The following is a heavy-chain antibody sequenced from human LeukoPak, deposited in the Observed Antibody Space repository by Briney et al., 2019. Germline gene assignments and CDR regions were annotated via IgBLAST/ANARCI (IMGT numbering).Heavy chain of an antibody. J-gene: IGHJ4*02. Sequence: SQTLSLTCDISGDSVSSNSAAWNWIRQSPSRGLEWLGGTYYRSKWYNDYALSVKSRITISPDTSNNQFSLQLNSVTPDDTAVYYCAKGVGATTGPFDYWGQGTLVTVSS. V-gene: IGHV6-1*01. D-gene: IGHD1-26*01. CDR1: GDSVSSNSAA. CDR2: TYYRSKWYN. CDR3: AKGVGATTGPFDY.